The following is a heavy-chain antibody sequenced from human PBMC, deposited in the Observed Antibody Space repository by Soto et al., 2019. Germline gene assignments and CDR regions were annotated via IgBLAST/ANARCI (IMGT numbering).Heavy chain of an antibody. D-gene: IGHD3-10*01. J-gene: IGHJ5*02. V-gene: IGHV4-39*01. CDR1: GGSISSFTYY. CDR3: ARRERYYGSPGWFDP. Sequence: SETLSLTCSVSGGSISSFTYYWGCMRQPPGKGLEWIGTVYYNENTYYNPSLKSRVTITVDTAKNQFSLNLRSVTAADTAMYFCARRERYYGSPGWFDPWGPGTLVTVS. CDR2: VYYNENT.